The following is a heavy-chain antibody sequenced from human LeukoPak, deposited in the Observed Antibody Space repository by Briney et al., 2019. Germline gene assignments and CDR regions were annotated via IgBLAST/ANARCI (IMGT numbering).Heavy chain of an antibody. D-gene: IGHD1-26*01. CDR3: ARVSSGSYYDWYFDL. V-gene: IGHV4-30-2*01. J-gene: IGHJ2*01. CDR2: IYHSGST. CDR1: GGSISSGGYS. Sequence: SETLSLTCAVSGGSISSGGYSWSWIRQPPGKGLEWIGYIYHSGSTYYNPSLKSRVTISVDRSKNQCSLKLSSVTAADTAVYYCARVSSGSYYDWYFDLWGRGTLVTVSS.